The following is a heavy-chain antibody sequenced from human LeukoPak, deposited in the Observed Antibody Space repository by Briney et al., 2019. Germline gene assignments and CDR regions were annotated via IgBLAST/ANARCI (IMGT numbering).Heavy chain of an antibody. J-gene: IGHJ3*02. V-gene: IGHV1-46*01. CDR1: GYTFTSYY. CDR2: INPSGGST. Sequence: ASVKVSCKASGYTFTSYYMHWVRQAPGQGLERMGIINPSGGSTSYAQKFQGRVTMTRDTSTSTVYMELSSLRSEDTAVYYCARDMRSGRGAFDIWGQGTMVTVSS. CDR3: ARDMRSGRGAFDI. D-gene: IGHD6-19*01.